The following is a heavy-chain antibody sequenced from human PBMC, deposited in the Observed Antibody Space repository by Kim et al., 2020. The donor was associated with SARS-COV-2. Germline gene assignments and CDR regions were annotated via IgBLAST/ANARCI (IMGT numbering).Heavy chain of an antibody. CDR3: ARGSPMVRGVITLYYYYGMDV. CDR2: INPSGGST. V-gene: IGHV1-46*01. D-gene: IGHD3-10*01. J-gene: IGHJ6*01. CDR1: GYTFTSYY. Sequence: ASVKVSCKASGYTFTSYYMHWVRQAPGQGLEWMGIINPSGGSTSYAQKFQGRVTMTRDTSTSTVYMELSSLRSEDTAVYYCARGSPMVRGVITLYYYYGMDVWGQGTTVTVSS.